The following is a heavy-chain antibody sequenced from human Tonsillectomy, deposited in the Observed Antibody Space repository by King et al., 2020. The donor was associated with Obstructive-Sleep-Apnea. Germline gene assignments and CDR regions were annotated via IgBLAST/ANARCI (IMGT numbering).Heavy chain of an antibody. V-gene: IGHV4-30-2*01. CDR3: ARVVPAASDAFDI. J-gene: IGHJ3*02. CDR2: IYHSGST. D-gene: IGHD2-2*01. CDR1: GGSISSGGYS. Sequence: QLQESGSGLVKPSQTLSLTCAVSGGSISSGGYSWSWIRQPPGKGLEWIGYIYHSGSTYYNPSLKSRVTISVDRSKNQFSLKLSSVTAADTAVYYCARVVPAASDAFDIWGQGTMVTVSS.